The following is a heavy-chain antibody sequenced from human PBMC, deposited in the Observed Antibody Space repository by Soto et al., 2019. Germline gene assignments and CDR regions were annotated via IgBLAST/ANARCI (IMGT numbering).Heavy chain of an antibody. CDR2: IWDDGSST. CDR3: ASDRVGGRVPPYGMDV. CDR1: GFTFSSYG. D-gene: IGHD3-10*01. Sequence: PGGSLRLSCAASGFTFSSYGMHWVRQAPGKGLEWVAVIWDDGSSTYYADSVKGRFTISRDNSKNTLYLQMNSLRAEDTAVYYCASDRVGGRVPPYGMDVWGQGTTVTVSS. V-gene: IGHV3-33*08. J-gene: IGHJ6*02.